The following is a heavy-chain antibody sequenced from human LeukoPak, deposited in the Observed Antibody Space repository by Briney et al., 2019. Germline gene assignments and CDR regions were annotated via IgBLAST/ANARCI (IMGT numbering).Heavy chain of an antibody. J-gene: IGHJ4*02. V-gene: IGHV4-34*01. CDR2: INHSGST. Sequence: SETLSLTCAVYGGSFSGYYWSWIRQPPGKGLEWIGEINHSGSTNYNPSLTSRVTISVDTSKNQFSLILSSVTAADTAVYYCARDSSRHDYGAIDYWGQGTLVTVSS. CDR1: GGSFSGYY. CDR3: ARDSSRHDYGAIDY. D-gene: IGHD4/OR15-4a*01.